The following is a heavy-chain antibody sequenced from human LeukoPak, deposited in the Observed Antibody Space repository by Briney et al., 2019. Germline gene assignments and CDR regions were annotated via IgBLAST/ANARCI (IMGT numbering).Heavy chain of an antibody. Sequence: SETLSLTCAVYGGSFSGYYWSWIRQPPGKGLEWIGEINHSGSTNYNPSLKSRVTISVDTSKNQFSLKLSSVTAADTAVYYCARGREAGHIDYWGQGTPVTVSS. V-gene: IGHV4-34*01. CDR1: GGSFSGYY. D-gene: IGHD6-13*01. J-gene: IGHJ4*02. CDR3: ARGREAGHIDY. CDR2: INHSGST.